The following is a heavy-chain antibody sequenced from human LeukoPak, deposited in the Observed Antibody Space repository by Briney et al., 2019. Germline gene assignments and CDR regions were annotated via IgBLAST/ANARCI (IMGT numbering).Heavy chain of an antibody. J-gene: IGHJ5*02. Sequence: ASVKVSCKASGYTFTSYGISWVRQAPGQGLEWMGWISVYHGNTKYAQKLQGRATMTTDTSTNTAYMELRSLKSDDTAVYYCARELQAKFDPWGQGTLVTVSS. CDR3: ARELQAKFDP. V-gene: IGHV1-18*01. CDR2: ISVYHGNT. CDR1: GYTFTSYG. D-gene: IGHD5-24*01.